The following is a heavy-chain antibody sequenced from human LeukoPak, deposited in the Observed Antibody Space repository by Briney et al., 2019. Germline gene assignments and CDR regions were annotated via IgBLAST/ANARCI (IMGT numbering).Heavy chain of an antibody. V-gene: IGHV1-2*02. CDR1: GYSFTAYY. D-gene: IGHD5-12*01. CDR2: IDPNNGGT. Sequence: EASVKVSCKASGYSFTAYYMHWVRQASGQGLEWMGRIDPNNGGTNYAQKFQGRVTMTRDTSISTAYMELSRLRSDDTAVYYCARPSLTYSGYDLGYWGQGTLVTVSS. J-gene: IGHJ4*02. CDR3: ARPSLTYSGYDLGY.